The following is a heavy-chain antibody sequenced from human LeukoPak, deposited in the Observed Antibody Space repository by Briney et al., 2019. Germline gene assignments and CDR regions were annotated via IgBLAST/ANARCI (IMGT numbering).Heavy chain of an antibody. CDR3: ARVPMVRGVIIPNWFDP. Sequence: ASVKVSCKASGYTFTSYGISWVRQDPGEGLEWMGWISAYNGDTNYAQKLQGRVTMTTDTSTSTAYMELRSLRSDDTDVYYCARVPMVRGVIIPNWFDPWGQGTLVTVSS. J-gene: IGHJ5*02. CDR2: ISAYNGDT. CDR1: GYTFTSYG. D-gene: IGHD3-10*01. V-gene: IGHV1-18*04.